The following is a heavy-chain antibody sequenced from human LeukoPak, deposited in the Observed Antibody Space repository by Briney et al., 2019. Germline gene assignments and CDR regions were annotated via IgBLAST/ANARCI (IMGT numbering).Heavy chain of an antibody. CDR3: ARVYSSGWYNTWDFDY. CDR1: GYTFTSYD. J-gene: IGHJ4*02. D-gene: IGHD6-19*01. Sequence: GASVKVSCKASGYTFTSYDINWVRQATGQGLEWMGWMNPNSGNTGYAQKFQGRVTMTRNTSISTAYMELSSLRSEDTAVYYCARVYSSGWYNTWDFDYWGQGTLVTVSS. V-gene: IGHV1-8*01. CDR2: MNPNSGNT.